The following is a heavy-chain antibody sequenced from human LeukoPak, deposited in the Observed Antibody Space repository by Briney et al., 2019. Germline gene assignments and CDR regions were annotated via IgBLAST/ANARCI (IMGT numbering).Heavy chain of an antibody. J-gene: IGHJ4*02. CDR2: INHSGST. Sequence: SETLSLALSVYGASFGGYYTSAIRQPPGKGLEWIGEINHSGSTNYNPSLKSRVTISVDTSKNQFSLKRSSVTAADTAVYYCASGGSYAGSFGYWGQGTLVTVSS. CDR3: ASGGSYAGSFGY. V-gene: IGHV4-34*01. CDR1: GASFGGYY. D-gene: IGHD2-15*01.